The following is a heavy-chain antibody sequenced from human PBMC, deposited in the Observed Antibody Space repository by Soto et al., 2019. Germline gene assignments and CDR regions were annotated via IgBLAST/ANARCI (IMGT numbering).Heavy chain of an antibody. J-gene: IGHJ3*02. CDR3: EIWDPSDAFDI. CDR1: GGSISSGDYS. D-gene: IGHD1-26*01. CDR2: IYKSGST. Sequence: SETLSLTCSVSGGSISSGDYSWSWIRQSPGKGLEWLGNIYKSGSTYYQPSLRSRLTITIDTSKSHFSLNLTFVAAADTAVYYCEIWDPSDAFDIWGQGTMVTVSS. V-gene: IGHV4-30-4*01.